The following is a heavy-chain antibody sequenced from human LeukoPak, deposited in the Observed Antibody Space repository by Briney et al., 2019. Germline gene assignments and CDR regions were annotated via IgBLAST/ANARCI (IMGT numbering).Heavy chain of an antibody. V-gene: IGHV1-8*01. J-gene: IGHJ4*02. CDR2: MNPNSGNR. CDR3: ARANGDYDY. Sequence: ASVKVSCKASGYTFTIYDINWVRQATGQGLEWMGWMNPNSGNRGYAQKFQGRVTMTTNPSISTAYMELSSLRSEDTAVYYCARANGDYDYWGQGTLVTVSS. D-gene: IGHD4-17*01. CDR1: GYTFTIYD.